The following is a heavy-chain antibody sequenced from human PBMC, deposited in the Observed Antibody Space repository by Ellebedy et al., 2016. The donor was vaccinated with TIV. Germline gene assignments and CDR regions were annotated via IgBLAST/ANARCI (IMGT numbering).Heavy chain of an antibody. CDR3: ARRTPVTSIDF. J-gene: IGHJ4*02. Sequence: GGSLRLXCVASGFTFSDYWMHWVRQAPGKGLEWISRIHSDGTTKYADFVKGRFTISRDNSKNTLYLEMSSLRVEDSATYFCARRTPVTSIDFWGQGTLVTVSS. CDR2: IHSDGTT. V-gene: IGHV3-74*01. CDR1: GFTFSDYW. D-gene: IGHD4-17*01.